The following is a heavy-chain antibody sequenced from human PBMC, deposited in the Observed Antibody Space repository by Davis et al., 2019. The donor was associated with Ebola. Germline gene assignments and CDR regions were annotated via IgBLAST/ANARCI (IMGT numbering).Heavy chain of an antibody. CDR2: IYYSGST. D-gene: IGHD2/OR15-2a*01. Sequence: PSETLSLTCTVSGGSISSYYWSWIRQPPGKGLEWIGYIYYSGSTNYNPSLKSRVTISLDTSKNQFSLKLSSVTAADTAVYYCAGFVMGYGADYWGQGTLVTVSS. J-gene: IGHJ4*02. CDR1: GGSISSYY. V-gene: IGHV4-59*01. CDR3: AGFVMGYGADY.